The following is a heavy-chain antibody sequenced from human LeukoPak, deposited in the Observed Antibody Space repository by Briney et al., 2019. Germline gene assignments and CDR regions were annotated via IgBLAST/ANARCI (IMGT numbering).Heavy chain of an antibody. Sequence: PSETLSLTCTVSGYSISSGYYWGWIRQPPGKGLEWIGSIYHSGSTYYNPSLKSRVTISVDTSKNQFSLKLSSVTAADTAVYYCARGHGDYYYGMDVWGQGTTVTVSS. D-gene: IGHD4-17*01. CDR1: GYSISSGYY. V-gene: IGHV4-38-2*02. CDR3: ARGHGDYYYGMDV. J-gene: IGHJ6*02. CDR2: IYHSGST.